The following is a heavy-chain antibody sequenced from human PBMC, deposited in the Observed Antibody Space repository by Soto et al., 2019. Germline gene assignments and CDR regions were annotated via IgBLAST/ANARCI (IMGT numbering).Heavy chain of an antibody. V-gene: IGHV1-2*04. J-gene: IGHJ4*02. Sequence: ASVKVSCKASGYTFTGYYMHWVRQAPGQGLEWMGWINPNSGGTNYAQKFQGWVTMTRDMSISTAYMELSRLRSDDTAVYYCARGRLGILYYFDYWGQGTLVTVSS. CDR2: INPNSGGT. CDR3: ARGRLGILYYFDY. D-gene: IGHD7-27*01. CDR1: GYTFTGYY.